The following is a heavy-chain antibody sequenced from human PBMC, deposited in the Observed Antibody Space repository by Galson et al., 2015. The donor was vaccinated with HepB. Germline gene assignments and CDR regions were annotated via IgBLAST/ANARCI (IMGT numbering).Heavy chain of an antibody. D-gene: IGHD3-22*01. CDR2: FDPEDGET. J-gene: IGHJ5*02. Sequence: SVKVSCKVSGYTLTELSMHWVRQAPGKGLEWMGGFDPEDGETIYAQKFQGRVTMTEDTSTDTAYMELSSLRSEDTAVFYCATARIPTYYYDSRGPLLPFWFDPWGQGTLVTVSS. V-gene: IGHV1-24*01. CDR1: GYTLTELS. CDR3: ATARIPTYYYDSRGPLLPFWFDP.